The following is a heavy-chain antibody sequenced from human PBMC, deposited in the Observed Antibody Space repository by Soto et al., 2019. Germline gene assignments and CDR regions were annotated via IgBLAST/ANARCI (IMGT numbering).Heavy chain of an antibody. CDR3: ARDHSCSGALDI. CDR2: IYYSGST. Sequence: QVQLQESGPGLVKPSQTLSLTCTVSGGSISSGGYYWRWIRQHPGKGLEWVGYIYYSGSTYYNPSLKGRVTISVDTSKNQLSLKLSSVTAAVTAVYYCARDHSCSGALDIWGQGTMVTVSS. D-gene: IGHD2-21*01. CDR1: GGSISSGGYY. J-gene: IGHJ3*02. V-gene: IGHV4-31*03.